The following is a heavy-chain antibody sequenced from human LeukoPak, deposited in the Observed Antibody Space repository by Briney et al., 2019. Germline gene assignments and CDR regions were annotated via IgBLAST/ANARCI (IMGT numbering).Heavy chain of an antibody. CDR2: MNPNSGNT. J-gene: IGHJ5*02. D-gene: IGHD4-17*01. CDR3: AREITVTKTLYNWFDP. Sequence: ASVKVSCKASGYTFTSYDINWVRQATGQGLEWMGWMNPNSGNTGYAQKFQGRVTITRNTSISTAYMELSSLRSEDTAVYYCAREITVTKTLYNWFDPWGQGTLVTVSS. V-gene: IGHV1-8*03. CDR1: GYTFTSYD.